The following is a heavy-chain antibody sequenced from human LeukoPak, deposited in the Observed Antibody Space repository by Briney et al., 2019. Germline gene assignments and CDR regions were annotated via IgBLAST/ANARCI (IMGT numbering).Heavy chain of an antibody. Sequence: GGSLRLSCAASGFTVSSNYMSWVRQAPGKGLGWVSVIYSGGGTYYADSVKGRFTISRDNSKNTLYLQMNSLRAEDTAVYYCARGVEYYYDSSGYYYFDYWGQGTLVTVSS. CDR2: IYSGGGT. CDR3: ARGVEYYYDSSGYYYFDY. CDR1: GFTVSSNY. J-gene: IGHJ4*02. V-gene: IGHV3-53*01. D-gene: IGHD3-22*01.